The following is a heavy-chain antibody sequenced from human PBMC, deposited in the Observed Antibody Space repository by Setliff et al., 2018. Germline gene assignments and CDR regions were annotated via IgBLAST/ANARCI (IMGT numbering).Heavy chain of an antibody. CDR2: INHSGST. J-gene: IGHJ4*02. V-gene: IGHV4-34*01. D-gene: IGHD3-3*01. Sequence: PSETLSLTCAAYGGSFSGYYWSWIRQPPGKGLEWIGEINHSGSTNNNPPLKSRVTISVDTSKNQFSLKLSSVTAADTAVYYCARTYNFWSGYFDYWGQGTLVTVSS. CDR3: ARTYNFWSGYFDY. CDR1: GGSFSGYY.